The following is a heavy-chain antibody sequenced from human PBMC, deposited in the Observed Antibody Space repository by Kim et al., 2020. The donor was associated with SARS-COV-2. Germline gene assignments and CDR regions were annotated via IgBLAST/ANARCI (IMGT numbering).Heavy chain of an antibody. CDR3: ARGAAWIYDYVWGSYRYTRDVFDI. D-gene: IGHD3-16*02. J-gene: IGHJ3*02. V-gene: IGHV3-33*05. Sequence: GGSLRLSCAASGFTFISYGIHWVRQAPGKGLEWVAVISYDGSNKYYADSVKGRFTISRDNSKNTLYLQMNSLRAEDTAVYYCARGAAWIYDYVWGSYRYTRDVFDIWGQGTMVTVSS. CDR2: ISYDGSNK. CDR1: GFTFISYG.